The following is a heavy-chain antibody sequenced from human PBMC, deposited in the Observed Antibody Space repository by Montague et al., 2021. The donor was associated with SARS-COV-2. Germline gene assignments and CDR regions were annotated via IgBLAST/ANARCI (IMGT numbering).Heavy chain of an antibody. J-gene: IGHJ3*02. Sequence: SLRLSCAASGFTFSNYDMNWVRQAPGKGTEWISYISTSAYTTSYAGSVKGRFTISRDNGKNSLYLQVNSLRVEDTAVYYCTRDYRSIVGDGLDIWGQGTKVTVSS. CDR1: GFTFSNYD. V-gene: IGHV3-48*03. CDR2: ISTSAYTT. CDR3: TRDYRSIVGDGLDI. D-gene: IGHD3-16*02.